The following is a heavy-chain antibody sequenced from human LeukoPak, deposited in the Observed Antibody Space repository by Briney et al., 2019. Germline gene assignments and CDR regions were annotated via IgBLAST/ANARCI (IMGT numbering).Heavy chain of an antibody. CDR3: ARDQDDILTGYFFDY. V-gene: IGHV4-59*12. D-gene: IGHD3-9*01. Sequence: SETLSLTCTVSGGSISSYYWSWIRQPPGKGLEWIGYIYYSGSTNYNPSLKSRVTISVDTSKNQFSLKLSSVTAADTAVYYCARDQDDILTGYFFDYWGQGTLVTVSS. CDR2: IYYSGST. CDR1: GGSISSYY. J-gene: IGHJ4*02.